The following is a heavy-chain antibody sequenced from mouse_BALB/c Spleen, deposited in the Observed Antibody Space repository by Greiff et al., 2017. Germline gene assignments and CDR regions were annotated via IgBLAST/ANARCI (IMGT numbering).Heavy chain of an antibody. J-gene: IGHJ4*01. CDR2: ISNGGGST. CDR3: ARGAYYYGSKGAMDY. CDR1: GFTFSSYT. D-gene: IGHD1-1*01. Sequence: EVQLVESGGGLVQPGGSLKLSCAASGFTFSSYTMSWVRQTPEKRLEWVAYISNGGGSTYYPDTVKGRFTISRDNAKNTLYLQMSSLKSEDTAMYYCARGAYYYGSKGAMDYWGQGTSVTVSS. V-gene: IGHV5-12-2*01.